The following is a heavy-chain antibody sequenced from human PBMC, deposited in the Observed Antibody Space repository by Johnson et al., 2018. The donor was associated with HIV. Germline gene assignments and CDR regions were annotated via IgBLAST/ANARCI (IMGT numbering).Heavy chain of an antibody. CDR3: AIPSPYYYDSSAFDI. CDR1: GFTFSSYA. V-gene: IGHV3-30*04. CDR2: ISSDGNNN. D-gene: IGHD3-22*01. Sequence: QVQLVESGGGLVQPGGSLRLSCAASGFTFSSYAMSWVRQAPGKGLEWVALISSDGNNNYYSDSVKGRFTVSRDKSKNTLYLQMNSLRGDDTAVYYCAIPSPYYYDSSAFDIWGQGTMVTVSS. J-gene: IGHJ3*02.